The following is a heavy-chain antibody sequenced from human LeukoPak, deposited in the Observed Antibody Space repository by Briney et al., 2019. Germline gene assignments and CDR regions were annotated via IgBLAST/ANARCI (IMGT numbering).Heavy chain of an antibody. V-gene: IGHV3-9*01. CDR3: AKGDSYDLRTYFDY. D-gene: IGHD5-18*01. CDR1: GFTFDDYA. J-gene: IGHJ4*02. Sequence: GGSLRLSCAASGFTFDDYAMHWVRQAPGKGLEWVSGISWNSGSIGYADSVKGRFTISRDNAKNSLYLQMNSLRAEDTALYYCAKGDSYDLRTYFDYWGQGTLVTVSS. CDR2: ISWNSGSI.